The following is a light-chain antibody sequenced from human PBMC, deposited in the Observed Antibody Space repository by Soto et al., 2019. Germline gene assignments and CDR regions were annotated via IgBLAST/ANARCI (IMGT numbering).Light chain of an antibody. Sequence: QSVLTQPPSASGTPGQRVTISCSGSSSNIGSNTVNWYQQLPGTAPKLLIYSNNQRPSGVPDRFSGSESGTSASLAISGLQSEDEADYYCAAWDDSLNGRFFGTGTKVTVL. V-gene: IGLV1-44*01. CDR1: SSNIGSNT. CDR3: AAWDDSLNGRF. J-gene: IGLJ1*01. CDR2: SNN.